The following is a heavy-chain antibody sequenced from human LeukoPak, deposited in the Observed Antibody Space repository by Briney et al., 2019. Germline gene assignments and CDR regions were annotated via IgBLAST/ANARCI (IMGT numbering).Heavy chain of an antibody. CDR2: INHSGST. V-gene: IGHV4-39*07. Sequence: TSETLSLTCTVSGGSISSSSYYWSWIRQPPGKGLEWIGEINHSGSTNYNPSLKSRVTISVDTSKNQFSLKLSSVTAADTAVYYCARGSVFLYGMDVWGQGTTVTVSS. CDR3: ARGSVFLYGMDV. D-gene: IGHD2-21*01. CDR1: GGSISSSSYY. J-gene: IGHJ6*02.